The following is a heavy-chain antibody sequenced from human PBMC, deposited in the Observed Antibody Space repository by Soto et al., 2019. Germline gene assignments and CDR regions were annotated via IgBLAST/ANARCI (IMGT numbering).Heavy chain of an antibody. CDR3: ARGGPFNWKCEWCY. CDR2: IIPIFGTA. V-gene: IGHV1-69*12. CDR1: GGTFSSYA. D-gene: IGHD1-20*01. Sequence: QVQLVQSGAEVKKPGSSVKVSCKASGGTFSSYAISWVRQAPGQGLEWMGGIIPIFGTANYAQKFQGRVTITADDSTSTAYMELSSLRSEDTAVYYCARGGPFNWKCEWCYLGQGTLVTVSS. J-gene: IGHJ4*02.